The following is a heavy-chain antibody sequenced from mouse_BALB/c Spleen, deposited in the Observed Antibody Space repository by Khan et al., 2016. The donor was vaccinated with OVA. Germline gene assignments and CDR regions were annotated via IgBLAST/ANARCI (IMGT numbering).Heavy chain of an antibody. CDR1: GYSITSGYA. D-gene: IGHD1-1*01. CDR2: ISYSGGT. V-gene: IGHV3-2*02. Sequence: EVQLQESGPGLVKPSQSLSLTCTVTGYSITSGYAWNWIRQFPGNKLEWMGYISYSGGTGYNPSLKSRISITRDTSKNQFFLQLNSVTTEDTATYYCARGNYYGYYFDYWGQGTTLTVSS. CDR3: ARGNYYGYYFDY. J-gene: IGHJ2*01.